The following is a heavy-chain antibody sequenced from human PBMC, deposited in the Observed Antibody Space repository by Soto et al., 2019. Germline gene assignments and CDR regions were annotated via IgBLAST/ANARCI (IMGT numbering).Heavy chain of an antibody. CDR1: GGTFSSYA. CDR2: IIPIFGTA. CDR3: ASCSSTSCYTSYYYYGMDV. D-gene: IGHD2-2*02. J-gene: IGHJ6*02. V-gene: IGHV1-69*13. Sequence: SVKVSCKASGGTFSSYAISWVRQAPGQGLEWMGGIIPIFGTANYAQKFQGRVTITADESTSTAYMELSSLRSEDTAVYYCASCSSTSCYTSYYYYGMDVWGQGTTVTVYS.